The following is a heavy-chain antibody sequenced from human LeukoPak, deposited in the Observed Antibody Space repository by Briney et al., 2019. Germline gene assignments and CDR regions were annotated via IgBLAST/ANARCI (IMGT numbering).Heavy chain of an antibody. CDR3: ARGYPLSTTAAGTYFQH. D-gene: IGHD6-13*01. CDR2: INPNSGGT. J-gene: IGHJ1*01. V-gene: IGHV1-2*02. Sequence: VASVKVSCKASGYTFTGYYIHWVRQAPGQGLEWMGWINPNSGGTNYAQKFQGRVTMTRDTSISTAYMELSRLRSDDTAVYYCARGYPLSTTAAGTYFQHWGQGTLVTVSS. CDR1: GYTFTGYY.